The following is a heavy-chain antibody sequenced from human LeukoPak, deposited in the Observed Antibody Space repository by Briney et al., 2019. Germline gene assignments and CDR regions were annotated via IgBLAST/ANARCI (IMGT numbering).Heavy chain of an antibody. CDR2: IYYSGST. V-gene: IGHV4-59*08. CDR1: GGSISSYY. CDR3: ARTYCSGGSCHFDY. J-gene: IGHJ4*02. Sequence: SETLSLTCTVSGGSISSYYWSWIRQPPGKGLEWIGYIYYSGSTNYNSSLKSRVTISVDTSKNQFSLKLSSVTAADTAVYYCARTYCSGGSCHFDYWGQGTLVTVSS. D-gene: IGHD2-15*01.